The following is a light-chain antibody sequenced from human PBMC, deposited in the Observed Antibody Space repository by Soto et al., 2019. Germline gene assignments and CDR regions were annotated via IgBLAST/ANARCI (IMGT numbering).Light chain of an antibody. CDR1: SSDVGGYNY. CDR3: CSYAGSYTLYV. Sequence: LTQPRSVSGSPGQSVTISCTGTSSDVGGYNYVPWYQQHPGKAPKLMIYDVSKRPSGVPDRFSGSKSGNTASLTISGLQAEDEADYYCCSYAGSYTLYVFGTGTKVTVL. V-gene: IGLV2-11*01. CDR2: DVS. J-gene: IGLJ1*01.